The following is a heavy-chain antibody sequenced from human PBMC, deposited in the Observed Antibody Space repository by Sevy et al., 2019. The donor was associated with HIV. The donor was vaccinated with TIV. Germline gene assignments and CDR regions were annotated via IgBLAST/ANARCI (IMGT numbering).Heavy chain of an antibody. J-gene: IGHJ4*02. V-gene: IGHV1-2*02. CDR3: ARDMELVNEGTQEFYY. CDR2: INPNSGDT. Sequence: ASVKVSCKASGYTFIGYFMHWVRQAPGQGLEWMGWINPNSGDTNYSQTFQDRVTMTRDTSINTAYMELSRLRSDDTALYYCARDMELVNEGTQEFYYWGQGTLVTVSS. CDR1: GYTFIGYF. D-gene: IGHD1-7*01.